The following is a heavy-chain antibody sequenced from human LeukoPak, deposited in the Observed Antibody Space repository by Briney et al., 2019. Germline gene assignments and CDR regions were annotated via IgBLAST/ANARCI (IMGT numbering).Heavy chain of an antibody. D-gene: IGHD3-9*01. CDR1: GFTFGDYA. CDR3: TSTYYDILTGYYPPPY. V-gene: IGHV3-49*04. Sequence: GGSLRLSCTASGFTFGDYAMSWVRQAPGKGLEWVGFIRSKAYGGTTEYAASVKGRFTISRDDYQSIAYLQMNSLKTEDTAVYYCTSTYYDILTGYYPPPYWGQGTLVTVSS. J-gene: IGHJ4*02. CDR2: IRSKAYGGTT.